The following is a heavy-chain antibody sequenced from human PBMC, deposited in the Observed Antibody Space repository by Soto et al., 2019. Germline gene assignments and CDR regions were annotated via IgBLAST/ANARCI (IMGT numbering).Heavy chain of an antibody. J-gene: IGHJ5*02. CDR1: GGSFSGYY. CDR3: AGRIAVTPELNWFDP. V-gene: IGHV4-34*01. CDR2: INHSGST. D-gene: IGHD4-17*01. Sequence: QVQLQQWGAGLLKPSETLSLTCAVYGGSFSGYYWSWIRQPPGKGLEWIGEINHSGSTNYNPSIKSRVTISVDTSKNQFSLKLSSVTAADTAVYYCAGRIAVTPELNWFDPWGQGTLVTVSS.